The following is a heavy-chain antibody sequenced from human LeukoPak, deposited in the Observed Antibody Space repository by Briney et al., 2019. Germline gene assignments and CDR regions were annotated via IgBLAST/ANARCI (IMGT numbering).Heavy chain of an antibody. CDR3: ARPGYDSSGYGY. J-gene: IGHJ4*02. CDR1: GYTFTGYY. Sequence: ASVKVSCKASGYTFTGYYMHWVRQAPGQGLEWMGWINPNSGGTNYAHKFQGRVTMTRDTSISTAYMELSRLRSDDTAVYYCARPGYDSSGYGYWGQGTLVTVSS. CDR2: INPNSGGT. D-gene: IGHD3-22*01. V-gene: IGHV1-2*02.